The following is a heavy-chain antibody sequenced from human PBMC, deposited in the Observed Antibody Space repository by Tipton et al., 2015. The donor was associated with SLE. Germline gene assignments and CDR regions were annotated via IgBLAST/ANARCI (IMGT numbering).Heavy chain of an antibody. CDR3: ARDLLIRYSSSLDY. D-gene: IGHD6-6*01. CDR1: GFTFSSYA. CDR2: ISCDGSNK. J-gene: IGHJ4*02. V-gene: IGHV3-30*04. Sequence: SLRLSCAASGFTFSSYAMHWVRQAPGKGLEWVAVISCDGSNKYYADSVKGRFTISRDNSKNTLYLQMNSLRAEDTAVYYCARDLLIRYSSSLDYWGQGTLVTVSS.